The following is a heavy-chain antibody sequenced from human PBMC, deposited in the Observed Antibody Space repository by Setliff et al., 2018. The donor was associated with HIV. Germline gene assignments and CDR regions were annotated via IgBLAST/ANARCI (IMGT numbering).Heavy chain of an antibody. CDR1: GYSISSGYY. J-gene: IGHJ4*02. Sequence: SETLSLTCAVSGYSISSGYYWGWVRQSPGKGLEWIGSIYHSGSTHYNPSLKSRVTMSVDTSKNQFSLKLSSVTAADTAVYYCAILIPAIDYWGQGALVTVSS. CDR2: IYHSGST. D-gene: IGHD2-2*01. V-gene: IGHV4-38-2*01. CDR3: AILIPAIDY.